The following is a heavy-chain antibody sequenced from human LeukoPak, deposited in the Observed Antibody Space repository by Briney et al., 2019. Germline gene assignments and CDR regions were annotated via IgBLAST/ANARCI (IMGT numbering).Heavy chain of an antibody. CDR3: ARQPKSCAPGIFITGKACWFDS. D-gene: IGHD3-10*01. V-gene: IGHV4-61*02. CDR2: IYTTGST. J-gene: IGHJ5*01. CDR1: GGSISSGSYY. Sequence: SETLSLTCTVSGGSISSGSYYWSWIRQPAGKGLDWIGRIYTTGSTNHNPSLKSRVTISVDTSKNQFSLKLSSVTAADTAVYYCARQPKSCAPGIFITGKACWFDSWGQGTLVTVSP.